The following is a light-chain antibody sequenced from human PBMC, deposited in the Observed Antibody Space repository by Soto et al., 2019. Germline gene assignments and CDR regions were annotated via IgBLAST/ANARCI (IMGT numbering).Light chain of an antibody. CDR3: QQSYSTPPWT. CDR1: QSISSY. CDR2: AAS. J-gene: IGKJ1*01. Sequence: DLQMTQSPSSLSASVADRVTITCRASQSISSYLNWYQQKPGKAPKLLIYAASSLQSGVPSRFSGSGSETDFTLTISSLQPEDFATYYCQQSYSTPPWTFGQGTKVEIK. V-gene: IGKV1-39*01.